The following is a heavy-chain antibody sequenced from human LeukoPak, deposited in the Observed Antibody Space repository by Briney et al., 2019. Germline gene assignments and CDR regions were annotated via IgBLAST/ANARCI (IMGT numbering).Heavy chain of an antibody. CDR1: GYTFTSYG. V-gene: IGHV1-18*01. Sequence: ASVKVSCKASGYTFTSYGISWVRQAPGQGLEWMGWISAYNGNTNYAQKLQGRVTMTTDTSTSTAYMELRSLRSDDTAVYYCARARSGSPAYYYYMDVWGKGTTVTDSS. D-gene: IGHD3-10*01. J-gene: IGHJ6*03. CDR3: ARARSGSPAYYYYMDV. CDR2: ISAYNGNT.